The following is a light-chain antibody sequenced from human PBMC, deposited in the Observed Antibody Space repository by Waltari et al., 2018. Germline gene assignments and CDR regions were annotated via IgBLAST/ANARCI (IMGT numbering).Light chain of an antibody. J-gene: IGLJ1*01. V-gene: IGLV1-40*01. CDR1: SSHIGDGYD. Sequence: QSVLTQPPSVSGAPGQRVTISCTGNSSHIGDGYDENWYQQLPGTAPKLLIYGNSNRPSGVPDRFSGSKSGTSASLAITGLQAEDEADYYCQSYDRSLTGSYVFGTGTKVTVL. CDR3: QSYDRSLTGSYV. CDR2: GNS.